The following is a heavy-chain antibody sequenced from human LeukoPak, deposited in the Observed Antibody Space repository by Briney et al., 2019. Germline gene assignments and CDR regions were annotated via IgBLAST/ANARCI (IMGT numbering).Heavy chain of an antibody. CDR3: ARGVIVVVIPYWYFDL. J-gene: IGHJ2*01. V-gene: IGHV4-59*12. CDR2: IYHSGST. Sequence: PSETLSLTCTVSGGSITSYYWSWIRQPPGKGLEWIGEIYHSGSTNYNPSLKSRVTISVDKSKNQFSLKLSSVTAADTAVYYCARGVIVVVIPYWYFDLWGRGTLVTVSS. CDR1: GGSITSYY. D-gene: IGHD3-22*01.